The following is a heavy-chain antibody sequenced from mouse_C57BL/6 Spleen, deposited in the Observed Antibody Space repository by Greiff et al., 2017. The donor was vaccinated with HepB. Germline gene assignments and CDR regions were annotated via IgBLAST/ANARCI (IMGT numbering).Heavy chain of an antibody. CDR2: IDPANGNT. CDR1: GFNIKNTY. V-gene: IGHV14-3*01. Sequence: EVKLVESVAELVRPGASVKLSCTASGFNIKNTYMHWVKQRPEQGLEWIGRIDPANGNTKYAPKFQGKATITADTSSNTAYLQPSSLTSEDTAIYYCAFIYYGYAGYAMDYWGQGTSVTVSS. D-gene: IGHD2-2*01. CDR3: AFIYYGYAGYAMDY. J-gene: IGHJ4*01.